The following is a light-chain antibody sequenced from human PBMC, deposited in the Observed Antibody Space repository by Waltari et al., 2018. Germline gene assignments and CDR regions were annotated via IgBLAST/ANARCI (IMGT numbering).Light chain of an antibody. J-gene: IGLJ1*01. V-gene: IGLV2-11*01. Sequence: QSALTQPRSASGSPGQSVTISCTGTSHNIGSYNYVSWYQQDPGKAPKLMIDDVTKRPSGVPHRFSASKSGNTASLTISGLQAEDEADYYCCSYAGSHTYVFGTATKVTVL. CDR2: DVT. CDR1: SHNIGSYNY. CDR3: CSYAGSHTYV.